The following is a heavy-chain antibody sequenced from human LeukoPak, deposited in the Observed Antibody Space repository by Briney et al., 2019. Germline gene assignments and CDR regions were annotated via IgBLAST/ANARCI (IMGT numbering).Heavy chain of an antibody. J-gene: IGHJ3*02. CDR2: IYTSGST. D-gene: IGHD5-18*01. CDR3: ARSSRRGYSSYDAFDI. CDR1: GGSISSYY. Sequence: SETLSLTCTVSGGSISSYYWSWIRQPAGKGLEWIGRIYTSGSTNFNPSLKSRVTMSVVTSKNQFSLKLSSVTAADTAVYYCARSSRRGYSSYDAFDIWGQGTMVTVSS. V-gene: IGHV4-4*07.